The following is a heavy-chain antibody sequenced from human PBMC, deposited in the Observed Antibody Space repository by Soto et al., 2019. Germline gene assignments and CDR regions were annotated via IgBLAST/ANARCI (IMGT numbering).Heavy chain of an antibody. D-gene: IGHD5-12*01. J-gene: IGHJ2*01. CDR2: IIPIFGTA. CDR3: ARGNHRWLQLWYFDL. CDR1: GGTFSSYT. V-gene: IGHV1-69*12. Sequence: QLELVQSGAEVKKTGSSVTVSCKASGGTFSSYTISWVRQAPGQGLEWMGGIIPIFGTANYAQKFQGRVTITADESTSTAYMELSSLRSEDTAVYYCARGNHRWLQLWYFDLWGRGTLVTVSS.